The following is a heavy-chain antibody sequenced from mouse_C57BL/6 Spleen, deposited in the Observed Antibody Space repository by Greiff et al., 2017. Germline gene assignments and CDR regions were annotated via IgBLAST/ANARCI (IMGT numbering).Heavy chain of an antibody. CDR3: ARAPRFYDGNWFYAMDY. V-gene: IGHV1-55*01. CDR2: IDPGSGST. Sequence: QVQLQQSGAELVKPGASVKMSCKASGYTFTSYWITWVKQRPGQGLEWIGEIDPGSGSTNYNEKFKSKATLTVDTSSSTAYMQLSSLTSEDSAVYYCARAPRFYDGNWFYAMDYWGQGTSVTVSS. J-gene: IGHJ4*01. D-gene: IGHD2-3*01. CDR1: GYTFTSYW.